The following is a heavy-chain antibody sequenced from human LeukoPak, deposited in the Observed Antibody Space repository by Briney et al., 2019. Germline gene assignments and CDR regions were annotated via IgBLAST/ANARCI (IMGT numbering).Heavy chain of an antibody. CDR3: ARDLREDIVVVPAAMSSSWFDP. Sequence: KPGGSLRLSCAASGFTFRDYYMNWIRQAPGKGLEWVSYISTSGSTIYYADSVKGRFTISRDNAKNSLYLQMNSLRAEDTAVYYCARDLREDIVVVPAAMSSSWFDPWGQGTLVTVSS. CDR2: ISTSGSTI. D-gene: IGHD2-2*01. J-gene: IGHJ5*02. CDR1: GFTFRDYY. V-gene: IGHV3-11*04.